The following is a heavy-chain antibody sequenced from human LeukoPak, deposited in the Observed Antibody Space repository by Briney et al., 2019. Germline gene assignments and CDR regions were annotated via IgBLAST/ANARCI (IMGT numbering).Heavy chain of an antibody. D-gene: IGHD3-22*01. V-gene: IGHV1-18*01. CDR3: ASPSLRDYYDSRAEKGSFDY. Sequence: ASVKVSCRASSYTFTNYAFTWVRQAPGQGLEWMGWISAYNGNTNYAQKLQGRVTMTTDTSTSTAYMELRSLRSDDTAVYYCASPSLRDYYDSRAEKGSFDYWGQGTLVTVSS. CDR1: SYTFTNYA. CDR2: ISAYNGNT. J-gene: IGHJ4*02.